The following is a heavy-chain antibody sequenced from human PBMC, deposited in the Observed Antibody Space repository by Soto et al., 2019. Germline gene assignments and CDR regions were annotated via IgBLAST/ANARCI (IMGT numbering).Heavy chain of an antibody. V-gene: IGHV4-59*01. CDR2: IFYTGST. CDR3: ARVNRGAFDH. CDR1: GGSIHDYY. Sequence: SETLSLTCTVSGGSIHDYYWVWIRQPPGKGLEWIGSIFYTGSTDYNPSLKSRVTLSLATSKNQFSLNLSSVTAADAAVYYCARVNRGAFDHWGQGALVTVSS. J-gene: IGHJ4*02.